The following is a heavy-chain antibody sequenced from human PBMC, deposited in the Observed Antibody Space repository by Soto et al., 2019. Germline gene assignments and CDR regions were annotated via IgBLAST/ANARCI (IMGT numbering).Heavy chain of an antibody. Sequence: QVQLVESGGGVVQPGRSLRLSCAASGFTFSSYGMHWVRQAPGKGLEWVAVISYDGSNKYYADSVKGRFTISRDNSKNTLYRKMNSLRAENTVVYYCAKDRGPMPTEPKSYYTGLAAWGKGTRVTVSS. J-gene: IGHJ6*04. V-gene: IGHV3-30*18. CDR3: AKDRGPMPTEPKSYYTGLAA. CDR2: ISYDGSNK. CDR1: GFTFSSYG. D-gene: IGHD2-2*01.